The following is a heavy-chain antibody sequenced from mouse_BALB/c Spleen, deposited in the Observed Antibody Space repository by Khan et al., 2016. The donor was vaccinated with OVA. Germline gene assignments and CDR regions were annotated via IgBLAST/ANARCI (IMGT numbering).Heavy chain of an antibody. V-gene: IGHV2-9*02. CDR2: IWVGGST. J-gene: IGHJ2*01. CDR3: ARAWVITTDSFDC. D-gene: IGHD2-4*01. Sequence: QVQLKESGPGLVAPSQSLSITCTVSGFSLTAYGVHWVRQPPGKGLEWLGIIWVGGSTNYNLALMSRLSISKDNSKSQVFLKMNSLQIDDTAMYYCARAWVITTDSFDCWGQGTTLTVSS. CDR1: GFSLTAYG.